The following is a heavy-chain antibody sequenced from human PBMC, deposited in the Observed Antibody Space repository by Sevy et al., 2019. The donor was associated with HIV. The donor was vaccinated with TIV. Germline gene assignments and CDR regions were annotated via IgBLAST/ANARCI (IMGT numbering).Heavy chain of an antibody. CDR1: GGSISSYY. CDR3: ARVARITILGVADRGDFDN. J-gene: IGHJ3*02. V-gene: IGHV4-4*07. D-gene: IGHD3-3*01. CDR2: IYTSGST. Sequence: SETLSLTCTVSGGSISSYYWSWIRQPAGKGLEWIGRIYTSGSTNYNPSPKSRVTMSVDTSKNQFSVKLSSVTAADTAVYYCARVARITILGVADRGDFDNWGQGTMVTVSS.